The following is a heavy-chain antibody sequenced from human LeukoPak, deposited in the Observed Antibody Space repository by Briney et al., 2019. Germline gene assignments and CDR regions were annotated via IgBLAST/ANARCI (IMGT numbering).Heavy chain of an antibody. Sequence: SETLSLTCAVYGGSFRGYYWSWIRQPPGKGLEWIGEINHSGSTNYNPSLKSRVTISVDTSKNQFSLKLSSVTAADTAVYYCARHRKGRTFDYWGQGTLVTVSS. CDR3: ARHRKGRTFDY. J-gene: IGHJ4*02. CDR2: INHSGST. V-gene: IGHV4-34*01. CDR1: GGSFRGYY.